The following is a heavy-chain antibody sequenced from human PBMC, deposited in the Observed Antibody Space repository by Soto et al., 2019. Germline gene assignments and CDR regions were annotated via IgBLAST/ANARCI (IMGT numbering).Heavy chain of an antibody. J-gene: IGHJ6*02. CDR2: ITPIFGTA. CDR3: ARCRDDYGDYAATMDV. CDR1: GGTFSSYA. V-gene: IGHV1-69*13. D-gene: IGHD4-17*01. Sequence: SVKVSCKASGGTFSSYAISWVRQAPGQGLEWMGGITPIFGTANYAQKFQGRVTITADESTSTAYMELSSLRSEDTAVYYCARCRDDYGDYAATMDVWGQGTTVTVSS.